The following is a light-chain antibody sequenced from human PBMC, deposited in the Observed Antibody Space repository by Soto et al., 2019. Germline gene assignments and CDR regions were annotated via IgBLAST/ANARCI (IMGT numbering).Light chain of an antibody. CDR3: TSYTSSSPLL. CDR2: GVS. V-gene: IGLV2-14*03. Sequence: QSALTQPASVSGSPGQSITISCTGTSSDVGGYNYVSWYQQHPGKAPKLMIYGVSDRPSGVSNRFSGSKSGNTASLTISGLQAEDGAQYYCTSYTSSSPLLFGGGTKLTVL. CDR1: SSDVGGYNY. J-gene: IGLJ2*01.